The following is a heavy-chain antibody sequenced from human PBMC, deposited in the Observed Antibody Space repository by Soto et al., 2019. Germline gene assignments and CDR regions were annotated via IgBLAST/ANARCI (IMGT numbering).Heavy chain of an antibody. CDR1: GFTFSSYG. Sequence: QVQLVESGGGVVQPGRSLRLSCAASGFTFSSYGMHWVRQVPGMGLEWVAVISYDGSNKYYADSVKGRFTISRDNSKNTLYLQMNSLRADDTAVYYCAKDREYYDKGGELDYWGQGTLVTVSS. CDR3: AKDREYYDKGGELDY. D-gene: IGHD3-22*01. J-gene: IGHJ4*02. V-gene: IGHV3-30*18. CDR2: ISYDGSNK.